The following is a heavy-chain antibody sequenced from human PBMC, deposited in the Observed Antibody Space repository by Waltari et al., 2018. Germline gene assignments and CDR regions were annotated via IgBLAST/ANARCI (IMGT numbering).Heavy chain of an antibody. V-gene: IGHV4-38-2*01. CDR2: IYHAGDT. Sequence: QVQLQESGPGLVKPSETLSLTCDVSGSSINSGYYWGWIRQSPGKGLEWIATIYHAGDTFYNPSLNSRVTISMNTSKNPFSLKLNAVAAADTAVYFWSRQVLGYCTSAACRRLESWGQGTLVTVSS. D-gene: IGHD2-2*03. J-gene: IGHJ4*02. CDR1: GSSINSGYY. CDR3: SRQVLGYCTSAACRRLES.